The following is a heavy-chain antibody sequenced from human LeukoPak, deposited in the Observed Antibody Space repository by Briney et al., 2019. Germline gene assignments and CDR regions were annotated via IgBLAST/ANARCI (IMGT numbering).Heavy chain of an antibody. V-gene: IGHV1-69*05. D-gene: IGHD3-22*01. CDR2: IIPIFGTA. Sequence: ASVKVSCKPSGDTFRSYAISWVRQAPGQGLEWMGGIIPIFGTANCAQKFQGSVTISTDQSTSTAYMELSSMRSEGRAVYYCARGGLYDSSGYWLDYWGQGTLVPVSS. CDR3: ARGGLYDSSGYWLDY. J-gene: IGHJ4*02. CDR1: GDTFRSYA.